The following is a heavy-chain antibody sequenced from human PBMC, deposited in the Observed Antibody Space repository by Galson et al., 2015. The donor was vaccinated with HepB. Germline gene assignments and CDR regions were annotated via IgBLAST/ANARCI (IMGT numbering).Heavy chain of an antibody. Sequence: SLRLSCAASGFTFSSYAMSWVRQAPGKGLEWVSAFSSSGGSTYYADSVKGRFTTSRDNSKNTLYLQMNSLRAGDTAVYYGAKVGSRSYFHYWYFDLWCRDTLVTVSS. CDR2: FSSSGGST. CDR3: AKVGSRSYFHYWYFDL. D-gene: IGHD3-10*01. CDR1: GFTFSSYA. V-gene: IGHV3-23*01. J-gene: IGHJ2*01.